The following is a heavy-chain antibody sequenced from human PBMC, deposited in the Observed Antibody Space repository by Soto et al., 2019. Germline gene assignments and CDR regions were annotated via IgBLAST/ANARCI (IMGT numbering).Heavy chain of an antibody. D-gene: IGHD3-22*01. V-gene: IGHV1-2*02. CDR2: IKPNSGGT. J-gene: IGHJ6*02. Sequence: ASVKVSCKASGYTFTGYYMHWVRQAPGQGLEWRGWIKPNSGGTNYAQKFQGRVTMTRDTTIRRARRELSWLRCDDTAGYYCARVISGMDVWGQGTTVTVSS. CDR1: GYTFTGYY. CDR3: ARVISGMDV.